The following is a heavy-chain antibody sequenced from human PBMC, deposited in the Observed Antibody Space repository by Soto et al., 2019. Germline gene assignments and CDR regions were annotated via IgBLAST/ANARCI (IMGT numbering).Heavy chain of an antibody. V-gene: IGHV4-31*03. Sequence: QVQLQESGPGLVQPSQTLSLACTVSGGSITTVGNYWSWIRQFPGKGLEWIGHISYNGSTNSNPSLRSRLSMSVDTSKNQFSLELSSVTAADTAVYYCARLLGSGNYLGIFDAFDIWGQGTVVTVSS. CDR3: ARLLGSGNYLGIFDAFDI. D-gene: IGHD1-26*01. CDR1: GGSITTVGNY. J-gene: IGHJ3*02. CDR2: ISYNGST.